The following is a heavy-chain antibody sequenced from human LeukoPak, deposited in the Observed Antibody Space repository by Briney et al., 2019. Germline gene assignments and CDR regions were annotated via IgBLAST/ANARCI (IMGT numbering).Heavy chain of an antibody. Sequence: PSETLSLTCTVSGYSIRSGYYWGWIRQPPGKGLEWIGNIYHNGNTYYNPSLKSRLTISVDTSKNQFSLNVSSVTAADTAVFYCARWAYNSFDYWGQGTLVTVSS. D-gene: IGHD1-14*01. J-gene: IGHJ4*02. CDR1: GYSIRSGYY. V-gene: IGHV4-38-2*02. CDR3: ARWAYNSFDY. CDR2: IYHNGNT.